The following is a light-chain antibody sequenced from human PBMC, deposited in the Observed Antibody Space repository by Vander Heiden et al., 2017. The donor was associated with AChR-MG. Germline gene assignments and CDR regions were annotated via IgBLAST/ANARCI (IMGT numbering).Light chain of an antibody. Sequence: DIQMTQSPSTLSASVGDRVTITCRASQSISTWLAWYQQKPGKAPKLLIYKASSLESGVPSRFSGSGSGTEFTLTISRLQPDDFATYDCQQYNSYSTGAFGQGTKVEIK. CDR1: QSISTW. CDR3: QQYNSYSTGA. CDR2: KAS. J-gene: IGKJ1*01. V-gene: IGKV1-5*03.